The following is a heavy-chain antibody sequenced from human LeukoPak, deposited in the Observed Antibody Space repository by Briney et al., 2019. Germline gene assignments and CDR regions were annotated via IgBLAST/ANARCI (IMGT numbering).Heavy chain of an antibody. CDR1: GFIFSSCW. Sequence: PGGSLRLSCAASGFIFSSCWMSWVRQAPGKGLEWVANIKQDGSEKYYVDSVKGRFTISRDNAKNSLFLQINSLRAEDTAVYYCARHVRFEGVDYWGQGTLVTVSS. J-gene: IGHJ4*02. CDR2: IKQDGSEK. V-gene: IGHV3-7*01. D-gene: IGHD3-3*01. CDR3: ARHVRFEGVDY.